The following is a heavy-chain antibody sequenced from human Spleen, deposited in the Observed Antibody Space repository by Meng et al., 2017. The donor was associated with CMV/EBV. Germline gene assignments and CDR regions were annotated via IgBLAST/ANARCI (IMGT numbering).Heavy chain of an antibody. CDR3: ARVPAAIRWFDP. CDR1: GGSISIGDYY. Sequence: CTVSGGSISIGDYYWSWIRQPPGKGLEWIGYIYYSGSTYYNPSLKSRVTISVDTSKNQFSLKLSSVTAADTAVYYCARVPAAIRWFDPWGQGTLVTVSS. V-gene: IGHV4-30-4*08. CDR2: IYYSGST. D-gene: IGHD2-2*01. J-gene: IGHJ5*02.